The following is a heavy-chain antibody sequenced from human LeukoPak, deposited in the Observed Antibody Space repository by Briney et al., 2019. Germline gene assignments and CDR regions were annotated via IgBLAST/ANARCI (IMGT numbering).Heavy chain of an antibody. V-gene: IGHV4-39*01. CDR1: GGSISSSSYY. CDR2: IYYSGTT. CDR3: ARLGYCSGGSCYSFRKEQF. Sequence: SETLSLTCTVSGGSISSSSYYWGWIRQPPGKGLEWIGSIYYSGTTCYNPSLKSRVTISVDTSKNQFSLKLSSVTAADTAVYYCARLGYCSGGSCYSFRKEQFWGQGTLVTVSS. D-gene: IGHD2-15*01. J-gene: IGHJ4*02.